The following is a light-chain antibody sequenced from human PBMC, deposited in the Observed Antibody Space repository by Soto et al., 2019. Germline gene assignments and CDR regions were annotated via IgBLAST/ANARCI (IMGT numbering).Light chain of an antibody. V-gene: IGKV3-15*01. CDR3: QQYNNWQT. J-gene: IGKJ1*01. CDR1: QSVSTN. Sequence: EIVMTQSPATLSVSPGERATLSCRASQSVSTNLAWYQQKPGQAPRLLIYGASTRATGFPARFSGSGSGTDFTLTISSLQSEEFAVYYCQQYNNWQTFGQGTKVEIK. CDR2: GAS.